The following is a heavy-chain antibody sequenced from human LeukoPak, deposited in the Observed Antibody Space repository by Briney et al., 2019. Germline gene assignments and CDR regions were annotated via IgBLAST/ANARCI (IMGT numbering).Heavy chain of an antibody. Sequence: SETLSLTCAVYGGSFSGYYWSWIRQPPGKGLEWIGEIDHSGSTNYNPSLKSRVTISVDRANNQFSLKLSSVTAADTAVYYCARRGLEWLLHYYYMDVWGKGTTVTVSS. CDR1: GGSFSGYY. V-gene: IGHV4-34*01. J-gene: IGHJ6*03. CDR3: ARRGLEWLLHYYYMDV. D-gene: IGHD3-3*01. CDR2: IDHSGST.